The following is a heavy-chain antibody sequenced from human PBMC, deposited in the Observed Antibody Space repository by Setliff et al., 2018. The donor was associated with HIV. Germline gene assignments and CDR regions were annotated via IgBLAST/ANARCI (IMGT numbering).Heavy chain of an antibody. CDR2: INPTGGST. CDR3: ASAGAWQRNALDI. D-gene: IGHD5-12*01. CDR1: GYSFTNHY. Sequence: ASVKVSCKPSGYSFTNHYIHWVRQAPGQGLEWMGVINPTGGSTRNTQEFQGRVAMTRDTSTSTVYMELSSLRSEDTAVYYCASAGAWQRNALDIWGQGTMVTVSS. J-gene: IGHJ3*02. V-gene: IGHV1-46*01.